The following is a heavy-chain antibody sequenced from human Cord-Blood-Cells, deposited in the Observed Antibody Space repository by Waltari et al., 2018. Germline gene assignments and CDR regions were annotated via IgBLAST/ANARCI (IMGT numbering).Heavy chain of an antibody. Sequence: QVQLVQSGAEVKKPGASVKVSCKASGYTFTSYGISWVRQAPGQGLEWMGWISAYNGNTNYAQKLQGRVTMTTDTSTGTAYIELRSLRSDYTAVYYCARPTYYDFWIGYYDAFDIWGQGTMVTVSS. CDR3: ARPTYYDFWIGYYDAFDI. CDR2: ISAYNGNT. D-gene: IGHD3-3*01. V-gene: IGHV1-18*01. J-gene: IGHJ3*02. CDR1: GYTFTSYG.